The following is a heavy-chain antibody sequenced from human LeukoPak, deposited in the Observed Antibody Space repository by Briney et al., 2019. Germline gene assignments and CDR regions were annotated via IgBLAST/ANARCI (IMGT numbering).Heavy chain of an antibody. Sequence: GESLQIPSKGSGYSFTSYWISWVRQMPGKGLEWMGRIDPSDSYTNYSPSFQGHVTISADKSISTAYLQWSSLKASDTAMYYCASPGYSSSWYPEDYYGMDVWGQGTTVTVSS. CDR1: GYSFTSYW. J-gene: IGHJ6*02. CDR3: ASPGYSSSWYPEDYYGMDV. D-gene: IGHD6-13*01. V-gene: IGHV5-10-1*01. CDR2: IDPSDSYT.